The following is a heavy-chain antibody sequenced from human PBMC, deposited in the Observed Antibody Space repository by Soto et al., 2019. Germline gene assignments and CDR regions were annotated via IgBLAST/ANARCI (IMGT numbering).Heavy chain of an antibody. D-gene: IGHD6-19*01. CDR1: GGSISSSNW. V-gene: IGHV4-4*02. Sequence: SETLSLTCAVSGGSISSSNWWSWVRQPPGKGLEWIGEIYHSGSTNYNPSLKSRVTISVDKSKNQFSLKLSSVTAADTAVYYCARRSSRPFSSRWYWGQGTLVTVSS. J-gene: IGHJ4*02. CDR3: ARRSSRPFSSRWY. CDR2: IYHSGST.